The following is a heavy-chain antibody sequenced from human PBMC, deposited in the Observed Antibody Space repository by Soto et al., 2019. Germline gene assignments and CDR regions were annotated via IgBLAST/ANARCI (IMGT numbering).Heavy chain of an antibody. CDR2: INAGNGIT. Sequence: ASVKVSCKASGYTFTSYAMHWVRQAPGQRLEWMGWINAGNGITKYSQKFQGRVTITRDTSASTAYMELSSLRSEDTAVYYCARKARYYDSSGYPADPYYFDYWGQGTLVTVSS. V-gene: IGHV1-3*01. CDR3: ARKARYYDSSGYPADPYYFDY. CDR1: GYTFTSYA. D-gene: IGHD3-22*01. J-gene: IGHJ4*02.